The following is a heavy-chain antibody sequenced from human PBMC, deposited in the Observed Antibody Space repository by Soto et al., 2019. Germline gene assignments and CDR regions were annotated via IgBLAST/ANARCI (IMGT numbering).Heavy chain of an antibody. CDR1: GYSFTSYW. D-gene: IGHD3-10*01. CDR3: ARLGTMVRGVPYYYYGMDV. V-gene: IGHV5-51*01. Sequence: PGESLKISCKGSGYSFTSYWIGWVRQMPGKGLEWMGIIYPGDSDTRYSPSFQGQVTISADKSISTAYLQWSSLKASDTAMYYCARLGTMVRGVPYYYYGMDVWGHGTTVTVSS. CDR2: IYPGDSDT. J-gene: IGHJ6*02.